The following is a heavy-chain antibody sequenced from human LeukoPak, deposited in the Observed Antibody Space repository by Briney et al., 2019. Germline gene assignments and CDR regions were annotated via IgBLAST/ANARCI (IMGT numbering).Heavy chain of an antibody. CDR3: ARGVQDIVVVVAATVDY. J-gene: IGHJ4*02. CDR2: ISTSGSTT. D-gene: IGHD2-15*01. Sequence: KAGGSLRLSCAASGFTFSNAWMSWVRQAPGKGLEWVSYISTSGSTTYYADSVKGRFTISRDNAKNSLFLQMNSLRAEDTAVYYCARGVQDIVVVVAATVDYWGQGTLVTVSS. V-gene: IGHV3-11*04. CDR1: GFTFSNAW.